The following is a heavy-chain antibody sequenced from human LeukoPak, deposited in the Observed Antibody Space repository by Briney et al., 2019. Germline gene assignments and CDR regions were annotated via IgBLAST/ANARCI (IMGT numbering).Heavy chain of an antibody. J-gene: IGHJ4*02. CDR2: INSDGSST. V-gene: IGHV3-74*01. D-gene: IGHD2-15*01. CDR3: ARDNSYYCSGGSCYSDY. Sequence: GGSLRLSCAASGFTFSSYWMHWVRQAPGKGLVWVSRINSDGSSTSYADSVKGRFTISRDNAKNTLYLQMNSLRAEDTAVYYCARDNSYYCSGGSCYSDYWGQGTLVTVSS. CDR1: GFTFSSYW.